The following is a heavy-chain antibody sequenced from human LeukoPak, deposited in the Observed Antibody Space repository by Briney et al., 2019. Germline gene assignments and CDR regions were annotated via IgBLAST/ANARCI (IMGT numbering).Heavy chain of an antibody. V-gene: IGHV3-23*01. Sequence: GGSLRLSCAASGFTFRSYAMSWVRQAPGKGLEWVSVISDSGSSTYNADSVKGRFAISRDNSKNTLYLQMNSLRAEDTAVYYCAKHPKRYSSSWSPTGYWGQGTLVTVSS. CDR2: ISDSGSST. D-gene: IGHD6-13*01. CDR3: AKHPKRYSSSWSPTGY. CDR1: GFTFRSYA. J-gene: IGHJ4*02.